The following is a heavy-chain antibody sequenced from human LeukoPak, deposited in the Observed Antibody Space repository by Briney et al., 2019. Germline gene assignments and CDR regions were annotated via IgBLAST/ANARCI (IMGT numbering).Heavy chain of an antibody. CDR1: GGSISSSSYY. V-gene: IGHV4-39*07. CDR3: ARLVAGPDLGYYYYYMDV. J-gene: IGHJ6*03. CDR2: IYYSGST. Sequence: SETLSLTCTVSGGSISSSSYYWGWIRQPLGKGLEWIGSIYYSGSTYYNPSLKSRVTISVDTSKNQSSLKLSSVTAADTAVYYCARLVAGPDLGYYYYYMDVWGKGTTVTVSS. D-gene: IGHD6-19*01.